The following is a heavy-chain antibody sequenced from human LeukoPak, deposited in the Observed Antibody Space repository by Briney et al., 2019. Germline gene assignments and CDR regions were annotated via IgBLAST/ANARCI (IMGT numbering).Heavy chain of an antibody. Sequence: PGGSLRLSCAASGFTFSRYWMSWVRHAPGKGLEWVANIRQDGSEKYYVDSVKGRFTISRDNAKNSLYLQMNSLRAEDTAVYYCARCSAFIAGDYWGQGTLVTVS. CDR2: IRQDGSEK. CDR1: GFTFSRYW. CDR3: ARCSAFIAGDY. V-gene: IGHV3-7*01. D-gene: IGHD6-13*01. J-gene: IGHJ4*02.